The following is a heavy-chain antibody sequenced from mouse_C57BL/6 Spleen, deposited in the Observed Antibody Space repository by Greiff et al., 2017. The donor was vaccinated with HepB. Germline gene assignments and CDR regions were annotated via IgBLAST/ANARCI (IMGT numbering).Heavy chain of an antibody. CDR2: FYPGSGSI. V-gene: IGHV1-62-2*01. J-gene: IGHJ4*01. Sequence: QVQLQQSGAELVRPGASVKLSCKASGYTFTEYTIHWVKQRSGQGLEWIGWFYPGSGSIKYNEKFKDKATLTADKSSSTVYMELSRLTSEDSAVYFCARHEDRDGYFYYAMDYWGQGTSVTVSS. CDR1: GYTFTEYT. D-gene: IGHD2-3*01. CDR3: ARHEDRDGYFYYAMDY.